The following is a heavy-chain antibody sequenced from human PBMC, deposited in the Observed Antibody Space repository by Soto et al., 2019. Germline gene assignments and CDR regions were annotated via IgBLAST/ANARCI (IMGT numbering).Heavy chain of an antibody. D-gene: IGHD6-19*01. J-gene: IGHJ5*02. V-gene: IGHV5-51*01. CDR2: IYPGDSDT. CDR1: GYSFTSYW. CDR3: ARHNTDSGWYNWFDP. Sequence: GEFLKISCKGSGYSFTSYWIGWVRQMPGKGLEWMGIIYPGDSDTRYSPSFQGQVTISADKSISTAYLQWSSLKASDTAMYYCARHNTDSGWYNWFDPWGQGTLVTVSS.